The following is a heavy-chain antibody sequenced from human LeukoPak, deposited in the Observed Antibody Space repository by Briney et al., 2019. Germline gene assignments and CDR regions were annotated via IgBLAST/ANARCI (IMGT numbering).Heavy chain of an antibody. CDR3: ARNADPYGMDV. J-gene: IGHJ6*02. V-gene: IGHV3-21*01. CDR2: ISTSSSYI. Sequence: GGSLRLSCAASGFTFSSYSMNWVRQAPGKGLEWVSSISTSSSYIHYADSVKGRFTISRDNAKNSLYLQMNSLRAGDTAVYYCARNADPYGMDVWGQGTTVTVSS. CDR1: GFTFSSYS.